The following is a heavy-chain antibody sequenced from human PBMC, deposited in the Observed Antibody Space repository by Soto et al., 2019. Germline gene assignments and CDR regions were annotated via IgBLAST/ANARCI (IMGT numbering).Heavy chain of an antibody. Sequence: SETLSLTCTVSGGSISSYYWSWIRQPPGKGLEWIGYIYYSGSTNYNPSLKSRVTISVDTSKNQFSLKLSSVTAADTAVYYCARDTRRVGYYFDYWGQGTLVTVSS. J-gene: IGHJ4*02. D-gene: IGHD2-2*01. CDR3: ARDTRRVGYYFDY. CDR2: IYYSGST. CDR1: GGSISSYY. V-gene: IGHV4-59*01.